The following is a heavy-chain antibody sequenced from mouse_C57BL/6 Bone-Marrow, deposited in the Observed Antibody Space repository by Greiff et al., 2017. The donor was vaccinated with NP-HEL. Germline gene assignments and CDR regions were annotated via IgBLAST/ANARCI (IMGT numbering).Heavy chain of an antibody. D-gene: IGHD2-4*01. Sequence: QVQLQQPGAELVKPGASVKLSCKASGYTFTSYWMHWVKQRPGQGLEWIGMIHPNSGSTNYNEKFKSKATLTVDKSSSTAYMQLSSLTSEDSAVYYCANYDYDPGGFAYWGQGTLVTVSA. CDR3: ANYDYDPGGFAY. J-gene: IGHJ3*01. CDR1: GYTFTSYW. CDR2: IHPNSGST. V-gene: IGHV1-64*01.